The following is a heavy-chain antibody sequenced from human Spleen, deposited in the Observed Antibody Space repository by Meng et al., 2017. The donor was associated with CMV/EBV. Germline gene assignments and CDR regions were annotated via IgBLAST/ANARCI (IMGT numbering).Heavy chain of an antibody. V-gene: IGHV3-21*01. CDR2: ISSSSSYI. J-gene: IGHJ6*02. D-gene: IGHD3-22*01. Sequence: GESLKISCAASGFTFSSYSMNWVRQAPGKGLEWVSSISSSSSYIYYADSVKGRFTISRDNAKNSLYLQMNSLRAEDTAVYYCARDVRGNSGYYYVSYYGMDVWGQGTTVTVSS. CDR1: GFTFSSYS. CDR3: ARDVRGNSGYYYVSYYGMDV.